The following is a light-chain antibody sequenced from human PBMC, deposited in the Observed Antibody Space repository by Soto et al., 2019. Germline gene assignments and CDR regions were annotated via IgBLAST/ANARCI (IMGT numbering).Light chain of an antibody. CDR3: SSYTSSSTSYV. Sequence: QSVLTQPASVSGSPGQSITISCTGTSSDVGGYNYVSWYQQHPGKAPKLMIYDVSNRPSGVSNRFSGSKSGNTASLTISGLQAEDEADYYCSSYTSSSTSYVFVTVTNVTVL. CDR2: DVS. CDR1: SSDVGGYNY. V-gene: IGLV2-14*01. J-gene: IGLJ1*01.